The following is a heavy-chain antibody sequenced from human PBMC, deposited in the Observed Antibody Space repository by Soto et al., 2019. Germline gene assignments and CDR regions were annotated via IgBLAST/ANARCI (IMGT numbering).Heavy chain of an antibody. Sequence: PGESLKISCKGSGYSFTSYWIGWVRQMPGKGLEWMGIIYPGDSDTRYSPSFQGQVTISADKSISTAYLQWSSLKASDTAMYYCARTSDNIVATIFSRSSEFDYDYWGQGTLVTVSS. V-gene: IGHV5-51*01. CDR2: IYPGDSDT. CDR1: GYSFTSYW. CDR3: ARTSDNIVATIFSRSSEFDYDY. D-gene: IGHD5-12*01. J-gene: IGHJ4*02.